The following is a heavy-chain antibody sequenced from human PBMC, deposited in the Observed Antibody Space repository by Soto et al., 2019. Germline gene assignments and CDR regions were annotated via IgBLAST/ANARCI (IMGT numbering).Heavy chain of an antibody. Sequence: QVQLQESGPGLEKASETLSLTCTVSGGSMSGYYWSWIRQPPGKGLEWIGFIYDSGTTNYNPSLNSRGTISIDTSKNQFSLKLTYVTAADTAVYYCARVSHIVVVPAVRGAFDIWGQGTMITVPS. V-gene: IGHV4-59*01. CDR2: IYDSGTT. J-gene: IGHJ3*02. CDR3: ARVSHIVVVPAVRGAFDI. D-gene: IGHD2-21*02. CDR1: GGSMSGYY.